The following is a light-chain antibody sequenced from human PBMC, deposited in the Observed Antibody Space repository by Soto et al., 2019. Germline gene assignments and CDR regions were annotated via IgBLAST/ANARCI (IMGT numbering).Light chain of an antibody. Sequence: EIVLTPSPATLSLSPGERAALSWRASQSVSSYLAWYQQKPGQAPRLLIYDASNRATGIPARFSGSGSGTDFTLTISSLEPEDFAVYYCQQRSNWPWTFGQGTKVDIK. J-gene: IGKJ1*01. CDR2: DAS. CDR1: QSVSSY. CDR3: QQRSNWPWT. V-gene: IGKV3-11*01.